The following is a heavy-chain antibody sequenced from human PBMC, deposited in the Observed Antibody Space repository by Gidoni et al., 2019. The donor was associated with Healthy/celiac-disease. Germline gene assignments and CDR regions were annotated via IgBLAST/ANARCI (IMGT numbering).Heavy chain of an antibody. CDR1: GFTFSSYS. CDR3: ASYGYYYDSGNDAFDI. CDR2: ISSSSSYI. V-gene: IGHV3-21*01. Sequence: EVQLVESGGGLVKPGGSLRLSCAASGFTFSSYSMNWVRQAPGKGLEWVSSISSSSSYIYYADSVKGRFTISRDNAKNSLYLQMNSLRAEDTAVYYCASYGYYYDSGNDAFDIWGQGTMVTVSS. D-gene: IGHD3-22*01. J-gene: IGHJ3*02.